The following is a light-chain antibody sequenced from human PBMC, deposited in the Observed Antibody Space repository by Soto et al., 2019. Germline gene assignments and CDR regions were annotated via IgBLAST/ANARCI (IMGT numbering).Light chain of an antibody. CDR2: EVT. CDR3: VSYTDTDTLV. J-gene: IGLJ1*01. V-gene: IGLV2-14*01. CDR1: SGDIGSYNR. Sequence: SVLTQPASVSGSPGQSITISSTGTSGDIGSYNRVSWYQQHPGKAPKLIIYEVTDRPSGVSNRFSGSKSVNTPSLTISGLQPDDEGDYICVSYTDTDTLVFGTGTKVTVL.